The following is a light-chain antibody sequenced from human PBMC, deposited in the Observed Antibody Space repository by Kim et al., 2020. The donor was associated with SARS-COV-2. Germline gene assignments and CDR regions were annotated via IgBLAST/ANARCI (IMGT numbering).Light chain of an antibody. CDR2: GSS. J-gene: IGKJ1*01. CDR3: QQYGSSPPWT. Sequence: EIVLTQSPGTLSLSPGERATLSCRASQSVSSSYLAWYQQKPGQAPSLLIYGSSSRATGIPDRFSGSGSGTVFTLTISRLEPEDFAVYYCQQYGSSPPWTFGQGTKLEI. V-gene: IGKV3-20*01. CDR1: QSVSSSY.